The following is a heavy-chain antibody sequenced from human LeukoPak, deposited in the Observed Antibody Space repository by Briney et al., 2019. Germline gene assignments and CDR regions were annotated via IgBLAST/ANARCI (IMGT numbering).Heavy chain of an antibody. Sequence: GGSLRLSCTASGFNFSRYWMNWVRRTPGKGLEWVAGIKQDGSATYYVDSVKGRFTISRDNAKNSLYLQMNSLRAEDTAMYYCAKDYFVDGSNSRIFFDYWGQGTLVTVSS. D-gene: IGHD5-24*01. J-gene: IGHJ4*02. V-gene: IGHV3-7*01. CDR1: GFNFSRYW. CDR2: IKQDGSAT. CDR3: AKDYFVDGSNSRIFFDY.